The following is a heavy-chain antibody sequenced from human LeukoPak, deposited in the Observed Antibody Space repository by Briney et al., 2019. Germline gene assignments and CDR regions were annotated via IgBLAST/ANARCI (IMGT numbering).Heavy chain of an antibody. CDR2: IYYSGST. CDR3: ARGFTIFGVAAAMDV. Sequence: SQTLSLTCTVSGGSISSGGYYWSWIRQHPGKGLEWIVYIYYSGSTYYNPSLKSRVTISVDTSKNQFSLKLSSVTAADTAVYYCARGFTIFGVAAAMDVWGQGTTVTVPS. J-gene: IGHJ6*02. V-gene: IGHV4-31*03. CDR1: GGSISSGGYY. D-gene: IGHD3-3*01.